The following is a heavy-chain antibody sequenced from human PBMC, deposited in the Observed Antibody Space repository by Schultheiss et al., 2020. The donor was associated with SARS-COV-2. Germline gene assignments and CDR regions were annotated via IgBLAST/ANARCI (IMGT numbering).Heavy chain of an antibody. J-gene: IGHJ4*02. CDR1: GFTVSSNY. Sequence: GESLKISCAASGFTVSSNYMSWVRQAPGKGLEWVSVIYSGGNTYYADSVKGRFTISRDNSKNTLYLQMNSLRGEDTAVYYCAREGGVVVAATLDYWGQGTLVTVSS. V-gene: IGHV3-53*01. CDR3: AREGGVVVAATLDY. D-gene: IGHD2-15*01. CDR2: IYSGGNT.